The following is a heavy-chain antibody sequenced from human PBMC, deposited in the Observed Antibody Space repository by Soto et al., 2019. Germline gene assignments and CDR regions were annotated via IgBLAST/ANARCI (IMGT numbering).Heavy chain of an antibody. V-gene: IGHV3-73*01. CDR1: VFTFRGSA. CDR3: TRSDDFGNYESKF. J-gene: IGHJ4*02. D-gene: IGHD4-17*01. Sequence: PVGSLRLSCATSVFTFRGSAIHCVRLSSGKGLEWVGRIRSSANSFATAYGASVEGRFTIPRDDSKNTAYLQMNSLKTEGTAVYYCTRSDDFGNYESKFWGQGTQVTVSS. CDR2: IRSSANSFAT.